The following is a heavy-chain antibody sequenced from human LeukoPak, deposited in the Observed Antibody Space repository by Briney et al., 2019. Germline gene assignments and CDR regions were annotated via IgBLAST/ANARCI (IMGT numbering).Heavy chain of an antibody. CDR2: ISWDGGST. J-gene: IGHJ3*02. CDR1: GSTFDDYT. V-gene: IGHV3-43*01. Sequence: GGSLRLSCAASGSTFDDYTMHWVRQAPGKGLEWVSLISWDGGSTYYADSVKGRFTISRDNSKNSLYLQMNSLRTEDTALYYCAKDGRDGYNYAFDIWGQGTMVTVSS. CDR3: AKDGRDGYNYAFDI. D-gene: IGHD5-24*01.